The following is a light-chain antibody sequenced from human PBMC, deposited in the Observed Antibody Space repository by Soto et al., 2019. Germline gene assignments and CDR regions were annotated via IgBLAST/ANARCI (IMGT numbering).Light chain of an antibody. V-gene: IGKV1-33*01. CDR2: DAS. CDR1: QDIYKY. Sequence: DIQMTQSPSSLSAAVGDRVTFTCPVSQDIYKYLKWYQQKPGKAPKPLIYDASNLERGVPSRFSGSGTRTDFSLTVDSLQPEDTATYYCQQYDQPPYTFGQWTKLEIK. J-gene: IGKJ2*01. CDR3: QQYDQPPYT.